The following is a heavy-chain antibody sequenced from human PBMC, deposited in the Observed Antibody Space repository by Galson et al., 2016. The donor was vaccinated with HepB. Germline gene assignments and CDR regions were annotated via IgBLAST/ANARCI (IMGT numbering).Heavy chain of an antibody. Sequence: ETLSLTCTVSGGSISSSYYWAWIRQPPGKGLEWIASIYYSGNSYYKPSPTRRVTIAVDTSKSQFTLKVRSVTAADTAVYYCARHAGTSYENYYLDVWGRGTTFAVSS. CDR2: IYYSGNS. J-gene: IGHJ6*03. V-gene: IGHV4-39*01. CDR3: ARHAGTSYENYYLDV. CDR1: GGSISSSYY. D-gene: IGHD1-7*01.